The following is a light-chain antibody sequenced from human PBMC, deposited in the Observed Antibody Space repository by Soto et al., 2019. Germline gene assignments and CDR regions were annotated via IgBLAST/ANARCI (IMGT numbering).Light chain of an antibody. CDR2: DVS. J-gene: IGLJ1*01. CDR3: TSYAGTYSFFYV. Sequence: QSVLTQPASVSGSPGQSITISCTGTSSDVGGYNSVSWYQHHPGKAPKLILYDVSDRPSGVSYRFSGSKSGNTASLTVSGLQAEDEADYYCTSYAGTYSFFYVFGTGTKVTVL. CDR1: SSDVGGYNS. V-gene: IGLV2-14*03.